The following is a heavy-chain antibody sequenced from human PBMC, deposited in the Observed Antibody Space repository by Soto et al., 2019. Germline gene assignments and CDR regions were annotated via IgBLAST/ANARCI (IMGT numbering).Heavy chain of an antibody. CDR3: ARVRDSSSRSNAFDI. CDR1: GGTFSSYA. Sequence: ASVKVSCKASGGTFSSYAISWVRQAPGQGLEWMGGIIPIFGTANYAQKFQGRVTITADESTSTAYMELSSLRSEDTAVYYCARVRDSSSRSNAFDIWGQGTMVTVSS. V-gene: IGHV1-69*13. D-gene: IGHD6-13*01. CDR2: IIPIFGTA. J-gene: IGHJ3*02.